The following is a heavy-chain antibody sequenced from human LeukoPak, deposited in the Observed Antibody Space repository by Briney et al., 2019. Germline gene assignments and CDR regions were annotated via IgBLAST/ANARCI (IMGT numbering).Heavy chain of an antibody. CDR1: GYTFTSYD. CDR3: ARGLTGDYTNWFDP. J-gene: IGHJ5*02. V-gene: IGHV1-8*01. D-gene: IGHD7-27*01. CDR2: MNPNSGNT. Sequence: GASVKVSCTASGYTFTSYDINWVRQATGQGLEWMGWMNPNSGNTGYAQKFQGRVTMTRNTSISTAYMELSSLRSEDTAVYYCARGLTGDYTNWFDPWGQGTLVTVSS.